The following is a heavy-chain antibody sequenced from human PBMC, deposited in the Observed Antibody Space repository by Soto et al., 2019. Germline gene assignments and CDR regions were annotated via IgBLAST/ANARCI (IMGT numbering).Heavy chain of an antibody. Sequence: EVQLVESGGGLVKPGGSLRLSCAGSGFTLSDNYIDWVRQAPGKGLEWVARSRDKAQGYSTAYAVSVKGRFTTSRDGSKNSVYQQMNSLKSEETAVYCCVRATYFSYSSGYTRCFDCWCQGTLVTVSS. CDR2: SRDKAQGYST. CDR1: GFTLSDNY. V-gene: IGHV3-72*01. J-gene: IGHJ4*02. D-gene: IGHD3-22*01. CDR3: VRATYFSYSSGYTRCFDC.